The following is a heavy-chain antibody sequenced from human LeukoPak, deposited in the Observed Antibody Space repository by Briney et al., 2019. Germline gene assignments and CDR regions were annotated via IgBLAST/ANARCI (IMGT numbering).Heavy chain of an antibody. CDR2: ISYDGSNK. CDR1: GFTFSSYG. J-gene: IGHJ4*02. D-gene: IGHD6-19*01. V-gene: IGHV3-30*18. Sequence: GRSLRLSCAASGFTFSSYGMHWVRQAPGKGLEWVAVISYDGSNKYYADSVKGRFTISRDNSKNTLYLQMNSLRAEDTAVYYCANDPDSSGWYYFDYWGQGTLVTVSS. CDR3: ANDPDSSGWYYFDY.